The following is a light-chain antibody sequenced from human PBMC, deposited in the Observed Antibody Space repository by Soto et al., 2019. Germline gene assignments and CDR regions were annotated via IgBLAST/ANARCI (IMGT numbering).Light chain of an antibody. CDR3: QQYDSSPRT. CDR2: GTS. CDR1: QSFTSRS. J-gene: IGKJ1*01. V-gene: IGKV3-20*01. Sequence: EIVLTQSPGTLSLSPGERATLSCRASQSFTSRSLAWYQQKPGLAPRLLISGTSNRAAGIPDRFSGSGSGTDFTLTIIRLEPEDFPVYYCQQYDSSPRTFGQGTKVEIK.